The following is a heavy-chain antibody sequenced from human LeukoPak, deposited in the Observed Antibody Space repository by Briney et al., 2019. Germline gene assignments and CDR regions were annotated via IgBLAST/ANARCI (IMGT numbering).Heavy chain of an antibody. J-gene: IGHJ4*02. D-gene: IGHD1-1*01. CDR1: GFTFRDYG. CDR3: AKGQRGFDC. CDR2: IVNSGGST. Sequence: GGSLRLSCVASGFTFRDYGMSWVRQAPGKGLEWVSGIVNSGGSTYYADSVKGRFTISRDNSKDTLYLQINSLRAEDTALYYCAKGQRGFDCWGQGTLVTVSS. V-gene: IGHV3-23*01.